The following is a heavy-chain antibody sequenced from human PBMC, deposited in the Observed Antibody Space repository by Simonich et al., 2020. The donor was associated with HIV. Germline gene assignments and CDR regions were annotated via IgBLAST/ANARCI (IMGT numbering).Heavy chain of an antibody. V-gene: IGHV1-18*01. D-gene: IGHD4-4*01. CDR3: ARGRGLQTPDAFDI. J-gene: IGHJ3*02. CDR2: ISAYSITT. CDR1: GYTFSNFG. Sequence: QVQLVQSGAEVKKPGASVKVSCKASGYTFSNFGISWVRQAPGQGLEWMGWISAYSITTKYAQKLQGRVIMTTDSSTNTAYMELSSLRSEDAAVYYCARGRGLQTPDAFDIWGQGTMVTVSS.